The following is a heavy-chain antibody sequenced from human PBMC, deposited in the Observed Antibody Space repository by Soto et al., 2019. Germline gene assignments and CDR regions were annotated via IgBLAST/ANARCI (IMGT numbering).Heavy chain of an antibody. V-gene: IGHV2-5*02. CDR1: GFSLNTSGVG. CDR3: AHRPSMPVVPGTIWIPDDHVDY. D-gene: IGHD2-2*02. Sequence: QITLKESGPTLVKPTQTLTLTCTFSGFSLNTSGVGVVWIRQPPGKALAWLALIYWDDDKRYSPSLKSRLTITKDTSKNQVVLTMTNMDPVDTATYYCAHRPSMPVVPGTIWIPDDHVDYWGQGTLVTVSS. CDR2: IYWDDDK. J-gene: IGHJ4*02.